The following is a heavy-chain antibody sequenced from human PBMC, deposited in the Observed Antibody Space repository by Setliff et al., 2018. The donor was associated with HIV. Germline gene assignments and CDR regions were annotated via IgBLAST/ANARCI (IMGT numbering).Heavy chain of an antibody. J-gene: IGHJ4*02. CDR1: GGSFNILG. Sequence: PGASVKVSCKASGGSFNILGFTWVRQAPGQGPEWMGGIIPMYGVTNYAQKFQGRVTITTDESTSTAYMELSSLRPEDTAVYYCASPTAIPHWGQGTLVTVSS. CDR2: IIPMYGVT. V-gene: IGHV1-69*05. CDR3: ASPTAIPH. D-gene: IGHD2-21*02.